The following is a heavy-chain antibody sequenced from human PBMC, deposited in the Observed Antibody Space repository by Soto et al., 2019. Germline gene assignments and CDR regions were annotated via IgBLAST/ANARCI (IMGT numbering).Heavy chain of an antibody. Sequence: QLLQSGGGLVQPGGSLTLSCAASGFTFGTTDMSWVRQAPGEGLEWVSTIDGSGGITYYADSVKGRFTISRDNSRNNVYLQMNSLRGDDTALYYCVKNSGWFNTWGQGALVTVSS. V-gene: IGHV3-23*01. CDR3: VKNSGWFNT. CDR1: GFTFGTTD. J-gene: IGHJ5*02. CDR2: IDGSGGIT. D-gene: IGHD3-10*01.